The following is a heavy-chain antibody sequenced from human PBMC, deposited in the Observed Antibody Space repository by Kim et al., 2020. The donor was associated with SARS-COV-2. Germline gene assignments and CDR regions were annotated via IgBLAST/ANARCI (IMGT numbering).Heavy chain of an antibody. CDR3: ARTVLINYDFWSVYYNAPGY. J-gene: IGHJ4*02. Sequence: GGSLRLSCAASGFTFSSYSMNWVRQAPGKGLEWVSSISSSSSYIYYADSVKGRFTISRDNAKNSLYLQMNILRAEDTAVYYCARTVLINYDFWSVYYNAPGYWGQGTLVTVSS. CDR1: GFTFSSYS. CDR2: ISSSSSYI. V-gene: IGHV3-21*01. D-gene: IGHD3-3*01.